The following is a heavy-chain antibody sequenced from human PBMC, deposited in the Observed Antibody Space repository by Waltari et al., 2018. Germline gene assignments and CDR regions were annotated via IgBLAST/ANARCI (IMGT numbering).Heavy chain of an antibody. CDR2: IGTAGDT. D-gene: IGHD4-17*01. Sequence: EVQLVESGGGLVQPGGSLRLSCAASGFPFSSYDMHWVRQATGKGLEWVSAIGTAGDTYYPGSVKGRFTISRENAKNSLYLQMNSLRAGDTAVYYCARDHGDYGMDVWGQGTTVTVSS. J-gene: IGHJ6*02. CDR3: ARDHGDYGMDV. V-gene: IGHV3-13*01. CDR1: GFPFSSYD.